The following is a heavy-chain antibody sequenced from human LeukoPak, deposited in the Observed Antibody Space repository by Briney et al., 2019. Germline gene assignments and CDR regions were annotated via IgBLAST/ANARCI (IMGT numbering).Heavy chain of an antibody. Sequence: GGFLRLSCTASGFTFRSYWMHWVRQVPGKGLVWVSRIRYDGSTTFYADSVKGRFTISRDNSKNTLYLQMNSLRAEDTAVYYCAKGNHRTTVTVGYYYGMDVWGQGTTVTVSS. CDR2: IRYDGSTT. D-gene: IGHD4-17*01. J-gene: IGHJ6*02. CDR1: GFTFRSYW. CDR3: AKGNHRTTVTVGYYYGMDV. V-gene: IGHV3-74*01.